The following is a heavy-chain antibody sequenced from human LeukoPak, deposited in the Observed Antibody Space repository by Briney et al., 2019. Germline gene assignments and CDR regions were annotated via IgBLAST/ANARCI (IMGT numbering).Heavy chain of an antibody. V-gene: IGHV3-72*01. CDR1: GFTFSDHF. J-gene: IGHJ4*02. CDR2: TRNKANSYIT. D-gene: IGHD1-26*01. Sequence: PGGSLRLSCAASGFTFSDHFLDWVRQAPGKGLEWVGRTRNKANSYITEYAASVKGRFTISRDDSKNSLYLQMSSLKTDDTAIYYCASIRGTFRYWGQGTLVTVSS. CDR3: ASIRGTFRY.